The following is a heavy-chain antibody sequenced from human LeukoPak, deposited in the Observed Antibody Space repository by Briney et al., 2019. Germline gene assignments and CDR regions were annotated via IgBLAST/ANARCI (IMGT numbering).Heavy chain of an antibody. CDR2: ILHDGSDK. CDR3: VRDGMAGTPNAFDM. CDR1: GFFFSTYT. J-gene: IGHJ3*02. Sequence: GGSLRLSCAASGFFFSTYTMDWVRQAPGKGLEWVALILHDGSDKNCADSVKGRFTISRDNSKNTVHLQMNSLRPEDTAVYYCVRDGMAGTPNAFDMWGQGTMVTVSS. V-gene: IGHV3-30*04. D-gene: IGHD6-19*01.